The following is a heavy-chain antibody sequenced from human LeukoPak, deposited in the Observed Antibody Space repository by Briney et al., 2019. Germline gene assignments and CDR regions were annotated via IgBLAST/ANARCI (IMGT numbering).Heavy chain of an antibody. CDR3: ARGGIRFLEWSYYYYGMGV. J-gene: IGHJ6*02. D-gene: IGHD3-3*01. CDR2: INHSGST. Sequence: GSLRLSCAASGFTFSSYWMSWVRQPPGKGLEWIGEINHSGSTNYNPSLKSRVTISVDTSKNQFSLKLSSVTAADTAVYYCARGGIRFLEWSYYYYGMGVWGQGTTVTVSS. V-gene: IGHV4-34*01. CDR1: GFTFSSYW.